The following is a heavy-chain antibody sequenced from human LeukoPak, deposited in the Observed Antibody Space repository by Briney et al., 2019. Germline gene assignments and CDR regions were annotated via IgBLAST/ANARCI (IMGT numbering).Heavy chain of an antibody. J-gene: IGHJ4*02. Sequence: ASVKVSCKVSGYTLTELSMHWVRQAPGKGLEWMGGFDPEDGETIYAQKFQGRVTMTEDTSTDTAYMELSSLRSEDTAVYYCATDGPAAAGHDYWGREPWSPSPQ. D-gene: IGHD6-13*01. V-gene: IGHV1-24*01. CDR1: GYTLTELS. CDR3: ATDGPAAAGHDY. CDR2: FDPEDGET.